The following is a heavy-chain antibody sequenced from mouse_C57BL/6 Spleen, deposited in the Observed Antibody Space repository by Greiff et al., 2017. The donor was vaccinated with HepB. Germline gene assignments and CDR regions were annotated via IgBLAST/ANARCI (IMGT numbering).Heavy chain of an antibody. V-gene: IGHV1-4*01. CDR2: INPSSGYT. CDR1: GYTFTSYT. J-gene: IGHJ4*01. Sequence: QVQLKESGAELARPGASVKMSCKASGYTFTSYTMHWVKQRPGQGLEWIGYINPSSGYTKYNQKFKDKATLTADKSSSTAYMQLSSLTSEDSAVYYCARGVVDGDYWGQGTSVTVSS. CDR3: ARGVVDGDY. D-gene: IGHD1-1*01.